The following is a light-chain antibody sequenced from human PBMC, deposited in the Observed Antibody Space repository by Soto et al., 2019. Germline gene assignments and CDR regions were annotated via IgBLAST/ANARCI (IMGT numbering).Light chain of an antibody. V-gene: IGKV3-15*01. CDR1: QSVTSN. CDR3: QQYGSSPQT. Sequence: EIVMTQSPATLSVSPGERATLSCRASQSVTSNLAWYQQKPGRAPRLLIYGASTRATGIPARFSGSGSGTEFTLTISRLEPEDFAVYYCQQYGSSPQTFGQGTKVEIK. J-gene: IGKJ1*01. CDR2: GAS.